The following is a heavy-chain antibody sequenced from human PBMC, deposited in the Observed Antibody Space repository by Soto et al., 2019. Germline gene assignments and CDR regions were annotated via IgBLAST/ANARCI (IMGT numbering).Heavy chain of an antibody. D-gene: IGHD3-10*01. V-gene: IGHV4-30-2*01. CDR3: ARDRRGYYGSGRYFGHYYYGMDV. J-gene: IGHJ6*02. Sequence: QLQLQESGSGLVKPSQTLSLTCAVSGGSISSGGYSWSWIRQPPGKGLEWIGYIYHSGSTYYNPSLKCPVTISVDRSTSQFALKPSSVTAADTAVYYCARDRRGYYGSGRYFGHYYYGMDVWGQGTTVTVSS. CDR2: IYHSGST. CDR1: GGSISSGGYS.